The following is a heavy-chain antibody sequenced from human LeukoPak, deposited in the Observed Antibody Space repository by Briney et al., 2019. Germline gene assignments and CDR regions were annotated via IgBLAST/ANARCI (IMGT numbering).Heavy chain of an antibody. Sequence: GGSLRLSCAASGFTFSSYSMNWVRQAPGKGLEWVSSISSSSSYIYYADSVKGRFTISRDNAKNSLYLQMNSLRAEDTAVYYCARGSLRYFDWLLFYYGMDVWGQGTTVTVSS. CDR1: GFTFSSYS. D-gene: IGHD3-9*01. J-gene: IGHJ6*02. CDR2: ISSSSSYI. CDR3: ARGSLRYFDWLLFYYGMDV. V-gene: IGHV3-21*01.